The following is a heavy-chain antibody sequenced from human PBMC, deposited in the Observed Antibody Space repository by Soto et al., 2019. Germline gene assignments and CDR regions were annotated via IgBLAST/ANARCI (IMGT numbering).Heavy chain of an antibody. J-gene: IGHJ6*02. CDR3: ARRRGPDTFLFLEWSTAPYYYYGMDV. Sequence: ASVKVSCKASGYTFTSYDINWVRQATGQGREWMGWMKPNSGNTGYGQKFEGRVTMTRTTSISTAYMELSSLRSEDTAVYYCARRRGPDTFLFLEWSTAPYYYYGMDVWGQGTTVTVSS. CDR2: MKPNSGNT. V-gene: IGHV1-8*01. CDR1: GYTFTSYD. D-gene: IGHD3-3*01.